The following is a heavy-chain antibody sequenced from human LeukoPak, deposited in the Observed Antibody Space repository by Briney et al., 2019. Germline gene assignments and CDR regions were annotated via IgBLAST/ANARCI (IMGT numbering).Heavy chain of an antibody. CDR3: ARTGRARGIVPADEIDY. J-gene: IGHJ4*02. D-gene: IGHD2-2*01. CDR2: IYHSGST. Sequence: SQTLSLTCAVSGGSISSGGYSWSWIRQPPGKGLEWIGYIYHSGSTYYNPSLKSRVTISVDRSKNQFSLKLSSVTAADTAVYYCARTGRARGIVPADEIDYWGQGTLVTVSS. V-gene: IGHV4-30-2*01. CDR1: GGSISSGGYS.